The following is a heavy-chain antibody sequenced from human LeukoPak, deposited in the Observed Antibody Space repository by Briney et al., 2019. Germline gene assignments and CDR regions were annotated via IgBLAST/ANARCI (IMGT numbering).Heavy chain of an antibody. Sequence: PGGSLRLSCAASGFTFSGYAMSWVRQAPGKGLEWVSAISGSGGSTYYADSVKGRFTISRDNSKNTLYLQMNSPRAEDTAVYYCASRHYDSTGDYFDYWGQGTLVTVSS. CDR2: ISGSGGST. J-gene: IGHJ4*02. V-gene: IGHV3-23*01. CDR1: GFTFSGYA. CDR3: ASRHYDSTGDYFDY. D-gene: IGHD3-22*01.